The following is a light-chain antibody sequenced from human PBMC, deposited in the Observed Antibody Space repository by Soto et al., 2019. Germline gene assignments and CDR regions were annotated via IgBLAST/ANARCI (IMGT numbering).Light chain of an antibody. J-gene: IGKJ2*01. CDR3: MQTLQTPPYT. CDR2: LGS. CDR1: RSLLHSNGHNY. V-gene: IGKV2-28*01. Sequence: EIVMTQSPLSRPVTLGESASISCRSSRSLLHSNGHNYLDWYLQKPGQSPHLLIYLGSNRASGVHDRFSGSGSGTDSTLKISRVEAEDVGVYYCMQTLQTPPYTFGQGTKLEIK.